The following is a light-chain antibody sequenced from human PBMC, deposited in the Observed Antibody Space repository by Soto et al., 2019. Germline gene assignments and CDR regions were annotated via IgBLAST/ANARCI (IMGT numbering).Light chain of an antibody. CDR1: RSDVGDYEF. CDR2: DVS. CDR3: CSHPFTNTHVV. V-gene: IGLV2-14*03. Sequence: QSVLTQPASVSGSPGQSITISCTGTRSDVGDYEFVSWYQQLPGKAPKLMIYDVSYRPSGVSDRFSGSKSGNTASLTISGLQAEDEADYYCCSHPFTNTHVVFGGGTKLTVL. J-gene: IGLJ2*01.